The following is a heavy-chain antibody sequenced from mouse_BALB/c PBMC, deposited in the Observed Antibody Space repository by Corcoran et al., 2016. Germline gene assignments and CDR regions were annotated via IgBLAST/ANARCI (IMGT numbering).Heavy chain of an antibody. CDR2: IDPANGNT. D-gene: IGHD4-1*01. V-gene: IGHV14-3*02. CDR1: GFNIKDTY. Sequence: EVQLQQSGAELVKPGASVKLSCTASGFNIKDTYMHWVKQRPEQGLEWIGRIDPANGNTKYDPKFQGKATITADTSSNTAYLQLSSLTSEDTAVYDVANWDWYFDVWGAGTTVTVSS. J-gene: IGHJ1*01. CDR3: ANWDWYFDV.